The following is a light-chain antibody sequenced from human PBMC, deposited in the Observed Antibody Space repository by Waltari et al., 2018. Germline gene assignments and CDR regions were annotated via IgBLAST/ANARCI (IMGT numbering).Light chain of an antibody. Sequence: QSVLTQPPSASGTPGQRVTISCSGSSSNIGSNAVNWYQQLPGTAPKLLIYSNNQRPSGVPDRFSGSNSGTSASLAISGLQSEDEADYYCAAWDDSLSGPVFGGGTKLTV. CDR1: SSNIGSNA. J-gene: IGLJ2*01. CDR2: SNN. V-gene: IGLV1-44*01. CDR3: AAWDDSLSGPV.